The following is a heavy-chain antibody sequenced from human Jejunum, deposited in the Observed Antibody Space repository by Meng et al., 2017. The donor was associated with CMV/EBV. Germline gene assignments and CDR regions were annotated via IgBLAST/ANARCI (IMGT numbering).Heavy chain of an antibody. V-gene: IGHV1-69*05. CDR3: ARGAEPGTLCWFDP. CDR1: GGTLTSHK. Sequence: GGTLTSHKISWRRQAPGQGLEWMGGVIPVFGTPNYAQKFQGRLTITTDESTKTVYMELTSLRSEDTAVYYCARGAEPGTLCWFDPWGQGTLVTVSS. CDR2: VIPVFGTP. J-gene: IGHJ5*02. D-gene: IGHD6-19*01.